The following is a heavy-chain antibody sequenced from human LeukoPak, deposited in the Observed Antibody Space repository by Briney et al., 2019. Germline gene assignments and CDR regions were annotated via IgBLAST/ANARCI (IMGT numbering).Heavy chain of an antibody. J-gene: IGHJ4*02. Sequence: KPGGSLRLSCAASGFTFSSYAMSWVRQAPGKGLEWVSAISGSGGSTYYADSVKGRFTISRDNSKNTLYLQMNSLRAEDTAVYYCATLAYCGGDCYDNDYWGQGTLVTVSS. CDR3: ATLAYCGGDCYDNDY. V-gene: IGHV3-23*01. CDR1: GFTFSSYA. D-gene: IGHD2-21*02. CDR2: ISGSGGST.